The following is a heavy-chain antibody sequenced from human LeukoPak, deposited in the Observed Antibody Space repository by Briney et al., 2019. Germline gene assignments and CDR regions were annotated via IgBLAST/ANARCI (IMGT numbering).Heavy chain of an antibody. D-gene: IGHD1-7*01. CDR3: MRGVTDTTRWFDP. CDR1: GFTFNAYS. V-gene: IGHV3-21*01. J-gene: IGHJ5*02. CDR2: ISRASESI. Sequence: GGSLRLSCAASGFTFNAYSMGWVRQAPGKGLEWVSIISRASESIFYADSVKGRFTISRDNAKNSLYLQMNGLRAEDTAAYYCMRGVTDTTRWFDPWGQGTLVTVSS.